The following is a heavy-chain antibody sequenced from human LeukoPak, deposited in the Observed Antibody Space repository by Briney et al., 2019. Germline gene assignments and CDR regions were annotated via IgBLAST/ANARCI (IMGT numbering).Heavy chain of an antibody. CDR1: GGSISSGDYY. D-gene: IGHD5-18*01. CDR3: ARVGPDTAMDPDYYFDY. Sequence: SETLSLTCTVSGGSISSGDYYWSWIRQPPGKGLGWIGYIYYSGSTYYNPSLKSRVTISVDTSKNQFSLKLSSVTAADTAVYYCARVGPDTAMDPDYYFDYWGQGTLVTVSS. J-gene: IGHJ4*02. V-gene: IGHV4-30-4*01. CDR2: IYYSGST.